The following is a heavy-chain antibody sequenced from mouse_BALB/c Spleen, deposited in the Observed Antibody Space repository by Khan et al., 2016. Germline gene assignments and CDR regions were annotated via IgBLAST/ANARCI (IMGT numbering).Heavy chain of an antibody. CDR1: GFDFSSYW. V-gene: IGHV4-1*02. CDR2: INPDSSTI. J-gene: IGHJ3*01. D-gene: IGHD1-2*01. Sequence: EVKLLESGGGLVQPGGSLKLSCVASGFDFSSYWMSWVRQAPGKGLEWIGEINPDSSTINYTPSLKDKFIISRDNAKNTLYLQMSTVRSEVPALYYCAILHYYGRFAYWGQGTLVTVSA. CDR3: AILHYYGRFAY.